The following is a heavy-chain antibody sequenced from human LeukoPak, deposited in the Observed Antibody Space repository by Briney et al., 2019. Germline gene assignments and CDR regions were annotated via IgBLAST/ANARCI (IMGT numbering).Heavy chain of an antibody. CDR1: GYTFTGYH. CDR2: INPNSGDS. D-gene: IGHD2-2*01. J-gene: IGHJ4*02. Sequence: ASVKVSCKASGYTFTGYHMHWVRQAPGQGLEWMGRINPNSGDSNYAQKFQGRVTMTRDTSISTAYMELSRLRSDDTAVYYCARDYCSSTSCLFDYWGQGTLVTVSS. CDR3: ARDYCSSTSCLFDY. V-gene: IGHV1-2*06.